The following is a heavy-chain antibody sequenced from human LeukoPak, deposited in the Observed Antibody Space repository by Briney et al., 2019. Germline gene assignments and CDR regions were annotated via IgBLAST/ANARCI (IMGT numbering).Heavy chain of an antibody. CDR3: AKAFEGNYDILTGHPSYYYGMDV. D-gene: IGHD3-9*01. J-gene: IGHJ6*02. CDR1: GFTFSSYG. CDR2: ISYDGSNK. V-gene: IGHV3-30*18. Sequence: GSLRLSCAASGFTFSSYGMHWVRQAPGKGLEWVAVISYDGSNKYCADSVKGRFTISRDNSKNTLYLQMNSLRAEDTAVYYCAKAFEGNYDILTGHPSYYYGMDVWGQGTTVTVSS.